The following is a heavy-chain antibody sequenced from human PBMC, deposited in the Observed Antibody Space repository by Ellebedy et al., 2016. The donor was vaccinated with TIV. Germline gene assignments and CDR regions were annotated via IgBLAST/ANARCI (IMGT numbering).Heavy chain of an antibody. D-gene: IGHD3-10*01. CDR3: ARDGYGSGSYLDNYFDY. CDR2: ISSSGSTL. CDR1: GFTFSRYE. Sequence: GGSLRLSCAASGFTFSRYEMNWVRQAPGKGLEWVSYISSSGSTLDYADSVKGRFTISRDNAKNSLYLQMNSLRAEDTAVYYCARDGYGSGSYLDNYFDYWGQGTLVTVSS. V-gene: IGHV3-48*03. J-gene: IGHJ4*02.